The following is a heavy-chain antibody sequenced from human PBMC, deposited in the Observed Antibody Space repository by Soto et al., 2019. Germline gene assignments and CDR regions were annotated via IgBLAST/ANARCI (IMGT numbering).Heavy chain of an antibody. Sequence: EVQLLESGGGLVQPGGSLRLSCVVSGFTFGSYAMSWVRQAPEKGPEWVAILGGNGFTTYYADSVKGRFTISGDKSKSTLFLQMNSLRADDTGVYYCAKALRPSLIFFYYIDVWGRGTSVTVSS. CDR2: LGGNGFTT. CDR1: GFTFGSYA. CDR3: AKALRPSLIFFYYIDV. D-gene: IGHD2-2*01. J-gene: IGHJ6*03. V-gene: IGHV3-23*01.